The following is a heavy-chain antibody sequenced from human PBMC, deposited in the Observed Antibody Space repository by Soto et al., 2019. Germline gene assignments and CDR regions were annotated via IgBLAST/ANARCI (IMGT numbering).Heavy chain of an antibody. J-gene: IGHJ4*02. CDR3: ARGVEAVAGTTPLDS. CDR1: GVSFSCYY. Sequence: SETLSLTCAFYGVSFSCYYLILIRPPQGKGLEWIGEINHSGSTNYNPSLKSRVTISVDTSKNQFSLKLSSVTAADTAVYYCARGVEAVAGTTPLDSWCQGTLVTV. CDR2: INHSGST. D-gene: IGHD6-19*01. V-gene: IGHV4-34*01.